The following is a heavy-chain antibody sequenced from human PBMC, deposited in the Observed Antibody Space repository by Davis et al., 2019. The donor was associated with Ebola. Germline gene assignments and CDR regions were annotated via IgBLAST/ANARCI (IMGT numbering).Heavy chain of an antibody. V-gene: IGHV3-73*01. J-gene: IGHJ4*02. D-gene: IGHD3-22*01. CDR3: SRRYYDGSGSFQGDN. Sequence: PGGSLRLSCAASGFTFSGSAMHWVRQASGNGLEWVGRIRSKADNYATAYAASVKGRFTISRDDSKSTAYLQMNSLEADDTAVYFCSRRYYDGSGSFQGDNWGQGTLVTVSS. CDR2: IRSKADNYAT. CDR1: GFTFSGSA.